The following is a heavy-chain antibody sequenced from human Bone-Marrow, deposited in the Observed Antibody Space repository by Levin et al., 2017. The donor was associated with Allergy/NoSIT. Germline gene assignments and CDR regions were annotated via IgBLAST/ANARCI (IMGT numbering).Heavy chain of an antibody. CDR2: ISSGGSTT. Sequence: PGGSLRLSCAVSGFSLSDYEMSWVRQAPGKGLEWVSFISSGGSTTRYADSVTGRFTISRDNDKNSLYLQMHSLRAEDTAVYYCVREIVAAVHYYYGMDVWGQGTTVTVSS. CDR3: VREIVAAVHYYYGMDV. D-gene: IGHD6-13*01. V-gene: IGHV3-48*03. CDR1: GFSLSDYE. J-gene: IGHJ6*02.